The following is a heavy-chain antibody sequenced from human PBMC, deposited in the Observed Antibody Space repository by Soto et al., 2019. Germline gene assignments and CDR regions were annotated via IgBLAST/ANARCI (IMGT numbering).Heavy chain of an antibody. CDR3: ATVWAGSGSLRY. CDR1: GGTFSSYA. V-gene: IGHV1-69*13. J-gene: IGHJ4*02. CDR2: IIPIFGTA. D-gene: IGHD1-26*01. Sequence: SVKVSCKASGGTFSSYAISWVRQAPGQGLEWMGGIIPIFGTANYAQKFQGRVTITADESTDTAYMELSSLRSEDTAVYYCATVWAGSGSLRYWGQGTLVTVSS.